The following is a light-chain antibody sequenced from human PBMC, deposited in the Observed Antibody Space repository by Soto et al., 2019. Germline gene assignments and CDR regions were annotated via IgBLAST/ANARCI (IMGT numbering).Light chain of an antibody. CDR2: EVF. CDR1: RRDVGGYAY. Sequence: QSALTQPPSASGSPGQSVTISCTGSRRDVGGYAYVSWYQQHPGKAPKLIIYEVFQRPSGAPVRFSGSKSGNPASLTVYGLQAEDGGDYYCTSYAGGDDLAVFGTGTKLTVL. V-gene: IGLV2-8*01. CDR3: TSYAGGDDLAV. J-gene: IGLJ1*01.